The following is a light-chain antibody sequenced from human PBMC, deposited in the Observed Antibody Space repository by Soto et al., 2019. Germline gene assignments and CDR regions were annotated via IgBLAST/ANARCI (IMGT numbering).Light chain of an antibody. CDR2: DAS. CDR1: QSVTSY. J-gene: IGKJ5*01. Sequence: EIVLTQAQATLSFSPGDRATLSCRASQSVTSYLAWYQQRPGQAPRLLINDASRRATGIPDRFSGSGSGADFTLTISSLEPEDFAVYYCQQRSSWPITFGQGTRLEI. V-gene: IGKV3-11*01. CDR3: QQRSSWPIT.